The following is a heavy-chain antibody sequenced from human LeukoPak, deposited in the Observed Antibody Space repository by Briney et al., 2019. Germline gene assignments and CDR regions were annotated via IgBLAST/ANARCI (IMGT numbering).Heavy chain of an antibody. CDR2: ISWNSGNI. CDR3: AKVRSPVDFYGSGSCLDY. V-gene: IGHV3-9*01. J-gene: IGHJ4*02. CDR1: GFSFDDYG. D-gene: IGHD3-10*01. Sequence: GGSLRLSCVASGFSFDDYGMFWVRHTPGKGLEWVSGISWNSGNIGYADSVKGRFTVSRDNAKNSLYLQMNSLRPEDTALYYCAKVRSPVDFYGSGSCLDYWGQGTLVTVSS.